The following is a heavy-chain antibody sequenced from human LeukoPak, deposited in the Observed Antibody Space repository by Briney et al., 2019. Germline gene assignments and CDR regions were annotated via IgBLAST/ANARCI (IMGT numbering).Heavy chain of an antibody. CDR1: GYTFTGYY. Sequence: AASVKVSCKASGYTFTGYYMHWVRQAPGQGLEWMGRINPNSGGTNYAQKFQGRVTMTRDTSISTAYMELSRLRSDDTAVYYCAMCLSGYYLGFDYWGQETLVTVSS. V-gene: IGHV1-2*06. J-gene: IGHJ4*02. CDR3: AMCLSGYYLGFDY. CDR2: INPNSGGT. D-gene: IGHD3-3*01.